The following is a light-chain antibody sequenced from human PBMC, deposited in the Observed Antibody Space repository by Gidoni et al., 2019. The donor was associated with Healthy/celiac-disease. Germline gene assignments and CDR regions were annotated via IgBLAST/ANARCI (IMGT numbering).Light chain of an antibody. Sequence: DIQVTQAPSGMSAAVGDRVTITCRASHGISNYLAWFQQKPVKVPMRLIYAASSLQSGVPSMFGGIGTGTEFTLTISSLQPEDFATYYCLQHKSYPWTCGQGTRVEIK. CDR1: HGISNY. CDR2: AAS. CDR3: LQHKSYPWT. J-gene: IGKJ1*01. V-gene: IGKV1-17*03.